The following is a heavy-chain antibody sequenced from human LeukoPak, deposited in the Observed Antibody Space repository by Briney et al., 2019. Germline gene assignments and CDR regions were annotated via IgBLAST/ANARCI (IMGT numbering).Heavy chain of an antibody. CDR3: ARYGSWSGYFDY. Sequence: SETLSLTCTVSGGSISSYYWSWIRQPPGKGLEWIGCIYYSGSTNYNPSLKSRVTISVDTSKNQFSLKLSSVTDADTAVYYCARYGSWSGYFDYWGQGTLVTVSS. CDR1: GGSISSYY. CDR2: IYYSGST. J-gene: IGHJ4*02. D-gene: IGHD6-6*01. V-gene: IGHV4-59*01.